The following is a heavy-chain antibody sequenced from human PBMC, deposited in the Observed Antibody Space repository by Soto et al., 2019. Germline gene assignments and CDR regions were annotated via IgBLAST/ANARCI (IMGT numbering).Heavy chain of an antibody. CDR3: ARHWGYFDWDEGMANNWFDS. CDR1: GGSISSSSYY. J-gene: IGHJ5*01. V-gene: IGHV4-39*01. Sequence: SETLSLTCTVSGGSISSSSYYWGWIRQPPGKGLEWIGSIYYSGSTYYNPSLKSRVTISVDTSKNQFSLKLSSVTAADTAVYYCARHWGYFDWDEGMANNWFDSWGQGNLVPVSS. D-gene: IGHD3-9*01. CDR2: IYYSGST.